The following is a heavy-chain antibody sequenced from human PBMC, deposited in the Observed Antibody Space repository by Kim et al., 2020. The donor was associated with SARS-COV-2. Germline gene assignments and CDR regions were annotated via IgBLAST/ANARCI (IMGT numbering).Heavy chain of an antibody. CDR1: GFTLNNFW. CDR3: ARSQRGRHYDFWSTHFRGDGMDL. J-gene: IGHJ6*02. CDR2: INQDGSKG. D-gene: IGHD3-3*01. V-gene: IGHV3-7*03. Sequence: GGSLRLSCAAYGFTLNNFWMNWVRKAPWKGLEWVANINQDGSKGYYVESVEGRFTISRDNAKSSLYLQMNSLRAEDTAVDYCARSQRGRHYDFWSTHFRGDGMDLLGQGTTVTVSS.